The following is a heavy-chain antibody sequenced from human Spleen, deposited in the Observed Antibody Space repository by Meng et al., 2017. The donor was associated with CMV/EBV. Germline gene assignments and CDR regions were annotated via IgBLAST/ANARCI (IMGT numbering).Heavy chain of an antibody. CDR3: ARQFGYYFDY. J-gene: IGHJ4*02. CDR1: GDSVSSNRAT. CDR2: TFYRSKWYN. Sequence: CAISGDSVSSNRATWLWIRQSPSRGLEWLARTFYRSKWYNDYAVSVRSRIIINPDTSKNQFSLQLSSVTPEDTAVYYCARQFGYYFDYWGQGTLVTVSS. V-gene: IGHV6-1*01. D-gene: IGHD3-22*01.